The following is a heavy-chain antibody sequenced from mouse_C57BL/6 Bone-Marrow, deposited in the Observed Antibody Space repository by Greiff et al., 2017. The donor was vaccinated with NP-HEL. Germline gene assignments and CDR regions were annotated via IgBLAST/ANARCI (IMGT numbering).Heavy chain of an antibody. Sequence: QVQLKQSGAELVKPGASVKLSCKASGYSFSSSWMNWVKQRPGKGLVWIGRFYPGDGDTNYNRKFKGKATLTPDTSSSTAYMQLSSLTSEDSAVYFCARIDGYSPDAMDYWGQGTSVTVSS. CDR2: FYPGDGDT. V-gene: IGHV1-82*01. CDR1: GYSFSSSW. J-gene: IGHJ4*01. D-gene: IGHD2-3*01. CDR3: ARIDGYSPDAMDY.